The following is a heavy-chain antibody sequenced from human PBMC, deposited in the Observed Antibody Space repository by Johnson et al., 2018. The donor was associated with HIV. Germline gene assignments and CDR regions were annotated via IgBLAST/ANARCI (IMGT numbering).Heavy chain of an antibody. CDR3: ARGGVVHDAFDM. Sequence: QVQLVESGGGVVQPGRSLRLSCPASGFTFSSYTMHWVRQAPGKGLEWVAVISYDGKNTDYADPVKGRFTLSRDNSKNTLYLQLSSLRTEDTAVFYCARGGVVHDAFDMWGQGTMVTVSS. CDR2: ISYDGKNT. D-gene: IGHD2-2*01. V-gene: IGHV3-30*04. CDR1: GFTFSSYT. J-gene: IGHJ3*02.